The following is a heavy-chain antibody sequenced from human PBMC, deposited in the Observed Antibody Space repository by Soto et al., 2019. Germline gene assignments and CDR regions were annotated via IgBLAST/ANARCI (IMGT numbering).Heavy chain of an antibody. CDR2: ISYDGSNK. D-gene: IGHD3-16*02. Sequence: GGSLRLSCAAPGFTFSSYGMHWVRQAPGKGLEWVAVISYDGSNKYYADSVKGRFTISRDNSKNTLYLQMNSLRAEDTAVYYCANFHHRGGFIPGSYWGQGTLVTVSS. V-gene: IGHV3-30*18. CDR3: ANFHHRGGFIPGSY. CDR1: GFTFSSYG. J-gene: IGHJ4*02.